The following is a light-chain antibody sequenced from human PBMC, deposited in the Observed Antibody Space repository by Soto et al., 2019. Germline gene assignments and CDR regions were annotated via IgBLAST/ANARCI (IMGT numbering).Light chain of an antibody. CDR1: QSVGIY. CDR2: DAT. Sequence: VLTQSPVTLSLSPGETATLFCKASQSVGIYLGWFQQKPGQAPRVLIYDATNRAGGVPDRFSGSGSGTDFTLTISSLEAEDSAVYYCRQRDIWPPLTFGGGTELEIK. V-gene: IGKV3-11*01. CDR3: RQRDIWPPLT. J-gene: IGKJ4*01.